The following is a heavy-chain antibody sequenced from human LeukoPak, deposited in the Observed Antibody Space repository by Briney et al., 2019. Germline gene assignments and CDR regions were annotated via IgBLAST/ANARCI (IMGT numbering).Heavy chain of an antibody. D-gene: IGHD6-19*01. J-gene: IGHJ5*02. CDR2: ISSSSYI. V-gene: IGHV3-21*01. Sequence: GGSLRLSCAASGFTFSSYSMNWVRQAPGKGLEWVSSISSSSYIYYADSVKGRFTISRDNAKNSLYLQMNSLRAEDTAVYYCARDVLAVAATGSNWFDPWGQGTRATVSS. CDR3: ARDVLAVAATGSNWFDP. CDR1: GFTFSSYS.